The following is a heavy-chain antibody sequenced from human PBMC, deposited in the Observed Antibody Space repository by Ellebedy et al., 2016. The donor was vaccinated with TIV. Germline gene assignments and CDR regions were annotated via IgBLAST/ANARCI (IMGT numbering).Heavy chain of an antibody. D-gene: IGHD5-12*01. CDR3: ARGGYGDY. V-gene: IGHV3-48*02. Sequence: GESLKISCAASGFTFSDYHMNWVRRAPGKGLEWVSYITGISSTIYYADSVKGRFTISRDNAKNSLYLQMNSLRDEDTAVYYCARGGYGDYWGQGTLVTVSS. J-gene: IGHJ4*02. CDR2: ITGISSTI. CDR1: GFTFSDYH.